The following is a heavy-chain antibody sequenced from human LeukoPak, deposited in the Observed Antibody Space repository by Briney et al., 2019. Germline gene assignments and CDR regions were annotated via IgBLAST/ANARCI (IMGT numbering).Heavy chain of an antibody. D-gene: IGHD4-17*01. CDR2: INPSGGST. Sequence: ASVKVPCKASGYIFTNYHMHWVRQAPGQGLEWMGIINPSGGSTSYSQKFQGRVTMTRDMSTSTVYMDLSSLRSEDTAVYYCARYGHSPYFDDWGQGTLVTVSS. CDR1: GYIFTNYH. CDR3: ARYGHSPYFDD. J-gene: IGHJ4*02. V-gene: IGHV1-46*01.